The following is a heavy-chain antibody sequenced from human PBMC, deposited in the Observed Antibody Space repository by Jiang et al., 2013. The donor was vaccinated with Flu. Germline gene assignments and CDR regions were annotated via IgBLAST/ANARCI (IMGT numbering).Heavy chain of an antibody. CDR3: ARRSLWFGELKGWFDP. D-gene: IGHD3-10*01. Sequence: KKPGESLKISCKGSGYSFTSYWIGWVRQMPGKGLEWMGIIYPGDSDTRYSPSFQGQVTISADKSISTAYLQWSSLKASDTAMHYCARRSLWFGELKGWFDPWGQGTLVTVSS. CDR1: GYSFTSYW. J-gene: IGHJ5*02. CDR2: IYPGDSDT. V-gene: IGHV5-51*01.